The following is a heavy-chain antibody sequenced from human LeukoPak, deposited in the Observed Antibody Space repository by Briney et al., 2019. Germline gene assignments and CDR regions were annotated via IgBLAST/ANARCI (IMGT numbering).Heavy chain of an antibody. J-gene: IGHJ5*02. CDR2: INPHGGGT. D-gene: IGHD1-14*01. V-gene: IGHV1-2*02. Sequence: ASVKISCKTSVYTFTDYYIHWVRQAPGQEPEWIGWINPHGGGTKYAQKFHGGVTLTLDTSLTTVYMELSRMKSDDTAVYYCAKDAENGTGWFDPWGQGTLVTVSS. CDR3: AKDAENGTGWFDP. CDR1: VYTFTDYY.